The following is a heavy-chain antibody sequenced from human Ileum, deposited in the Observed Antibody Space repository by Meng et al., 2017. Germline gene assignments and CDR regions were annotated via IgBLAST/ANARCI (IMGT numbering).Heavy chain of an antibody. V-gene: IGHV3-23*01. D-gene: IGHD3-10*01. CDR1: GFTFSSYA. CDR2: ISGSGGTT. Sequence: GGSLRLSCAASGFTFSSYAMSWVRQAPGKGLEWVSAISGSGGTTYYADPVKGRFTISRDSSKNTLYLQMTSLRAEDTAIYYCARGGAYYFDYWGQGTLVTVSS. J-gene: IGHJ4*02. CDR3: ARGGAYYFDY.